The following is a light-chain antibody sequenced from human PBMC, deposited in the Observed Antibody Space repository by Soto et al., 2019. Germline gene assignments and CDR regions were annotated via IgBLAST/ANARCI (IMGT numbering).Light chain of an antibody. CDR3: SSHTASNLHV. Sequence: QSVLTHPPSASGSPGQSVTISCTGTSSDVGAYNYVSWYQQHPGKAPKLIIYEVNKRPSGVPDRFSGSKSGNTASLTVSGLQAEDEADYYCSSHTASNLHVFGPGTKVPV. CDR2: EVN. CDR1: SSDVGAYNY. V-gene: IGLV2-8*01. J-gene: IGLJ1*01.